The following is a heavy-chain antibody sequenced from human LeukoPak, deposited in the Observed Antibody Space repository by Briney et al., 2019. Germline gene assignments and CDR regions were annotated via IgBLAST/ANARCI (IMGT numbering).Heavy chain of an antibody. V-gene: IGHV4-38-2*02. CDR3: ARNYYDSSGYYELDY. CDR2: IYYSGST. Sequence: SETLSLTCTVSGYSISSGYYWGWIRQPPGKGLEWIGSIYYSGSTYYNPPLESRVTISVDTSKNQFSLKLSSVTAADTAVYYCARNYYDSSGYYELDYWGQGTLVTVSS. D-gene: IGHD3-22*01. J-gene: IGHJ4*02. CDR1: GYSISSGYY.